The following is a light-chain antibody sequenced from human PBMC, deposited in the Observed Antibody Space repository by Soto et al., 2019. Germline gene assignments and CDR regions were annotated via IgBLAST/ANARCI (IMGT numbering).Light chain of an antibody. J-gene: IGKJ1*01. CDR3: QEYNGRSS. Sequence: EGVTTQSPATLSVSPGERATLCYRASQNVGGDLAWYQQKPGQAPRLLIYRTSTRANGTPVRFSGSGSGTEFTLTISSLQSEDFAVYYCQEYNGRSSFGQGTKVEIK. CDR2: RTS. V-gene: IGKV3-15*01. CDR1: QNVGGD.